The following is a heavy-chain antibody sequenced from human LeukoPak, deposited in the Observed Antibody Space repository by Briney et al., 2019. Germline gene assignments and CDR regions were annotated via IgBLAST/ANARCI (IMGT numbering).Heavy chain of an antibody. V-gene: IGHV3-15*05. J-gene: IGHJ4*02. CDR1: VFTLCNAW. D-gene: IGHD2-15*01. CDR2: IKSETDGGTT. CDR3: TTNRPHCSGGSCSDY. Sequence: GGSLRLSRAASVFTLCNAWMSWVRQAPGKGRECVCRIKSETDGGTTAYAAPVKGRFTITRDDSENTLYLQMNSLKTEDTALYYCTTNRPHCSGGSCSDYWGQGTLVTVSS.